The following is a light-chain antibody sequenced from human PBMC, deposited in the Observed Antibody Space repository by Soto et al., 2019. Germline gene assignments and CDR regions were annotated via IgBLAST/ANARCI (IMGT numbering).Light chain of an antibody. V-gene: IGKV3-15*01. CDR1: QSVSSN. CDR2: GAS. J-gene: IGKJ1*01. Sequence: EIVMTQSPATLSVSPGERATLSCRASQSVSSNLVWYQQQPGQAPRLLIYGASTRATGITARFSCSGSGTEFTLTISILQSEDFAVYYCQQYNNWPPWTFGQGTKVEIK. CDR3: QQYNNWPPWT.